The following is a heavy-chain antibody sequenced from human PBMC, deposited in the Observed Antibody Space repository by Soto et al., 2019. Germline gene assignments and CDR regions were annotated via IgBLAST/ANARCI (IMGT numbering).Heavy chain of an antibody. V-gene: IGHV3-23*01. CDR1: GFTFSSYA. Sequence: GGSLRLSCAASGFTFSSYAMSWVRQAPGKGLEWVSAISGSGGSTYYADSVKGRFTISRDNSKNTLYLQMNSLRAEDTAVYYCAKGIVVVPAKTPGGAFDIWGQGTMVTVSS. D-gene: IGHD2-21*01. CDR3: AKGIVVVPAKTPGGAFDI. CDR2: ISGSGGST. J-gene: IGHJ3*02.